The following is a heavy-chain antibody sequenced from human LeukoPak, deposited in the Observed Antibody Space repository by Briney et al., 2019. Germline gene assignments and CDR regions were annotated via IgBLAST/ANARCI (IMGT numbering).Heavy chain of an antibody. CDR1: GFTFSDYY. CDR2: ISSSGSTI. Sequence: GGSLRLSCAASGFTFSDYYMSWIRQAPGKGLEWVSYISSSGSTIYYADSVKGRFTISRDNAKNSLYLQMNSLRAEDTAVYYCATAPPYYYDSSGRQFDYWGQGTLVTVSS. D-gene: IGHD3-22*01. CDR3: ATAPPYYYDSSGRQFDY. J-gene: IGHJ4*02. V-gene: IGHV3-11*04.